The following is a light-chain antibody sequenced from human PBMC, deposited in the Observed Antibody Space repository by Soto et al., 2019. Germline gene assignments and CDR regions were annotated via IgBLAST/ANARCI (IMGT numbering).Light chain of an antibody. CDR2: EVS. J-gene: IGLJ1*01. CDR1: SSDIGGYNY. V-gene: IGLV2-14*01. Sequence: QSVLTQPASVSGSPGQSITISCTGTSSDIGGYNYVSWYQQHPAKAPKLMIFEVSNRPSGVSDRFSGSKSGNTASLTISGLQAEDEADYYCSSYTTRSTRVFGTGTKSPS. CDR3: SSYTTRSTRV.